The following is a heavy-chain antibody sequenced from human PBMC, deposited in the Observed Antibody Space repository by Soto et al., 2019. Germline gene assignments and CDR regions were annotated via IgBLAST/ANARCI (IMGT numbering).Heavy chain of an antibody. D-gene: IGHD3-16*01. J-gene: IGHJ4*02. CDR3: AKETGWGSTIGLDY. CDR1: GFTFDDYA. Sequence: EVQLVESGGGLVQPGRSLRLSCAASGFTFDDYAMHWVRQAPGKGLEWVAGISWNSGSIGYADSVKGRFTNSRDNGKNALYLQRNSLRAEDTALYYCAKETGWGSTIGLDYWGQGTLVTVSS. V-gene: IGHV3-9*01. CDR2: ISWNSGSI.